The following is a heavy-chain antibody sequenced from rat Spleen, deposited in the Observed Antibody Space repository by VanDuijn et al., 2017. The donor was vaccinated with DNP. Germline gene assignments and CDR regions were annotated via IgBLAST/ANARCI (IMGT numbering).Heavy chain of an antibody. CDR3: AKGPNFGGWSDFFDY. Sequence: VQVVESGGGLVQPKESLKISCATSGFTFSNAAMYWVRQAPGKGLEWVARIRSKPNNYATYYADSVKGRFTISRDDSKSMVYLQMDNLKTEDTAMYYCAKGPNFGGWSDFFDYWGQGVMVTVSS. J-gene: IGHJ2*01. CDR2: IRSKPNNYAT. CDR1: GFTFSNAA. V-gene: IGHV10-5*01. D-gene: IGHD1-11*01.